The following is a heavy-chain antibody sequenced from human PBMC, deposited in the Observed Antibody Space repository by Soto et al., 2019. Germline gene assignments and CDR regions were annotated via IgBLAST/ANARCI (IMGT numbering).Heavy chain of an antibody. CDR2: IYYSGST. Sequence: KTSETLSLTCAVSGYSISSSNWWGWIRQPPGKGLEWIGYIYYSGSTYYNPSLKSRVTMSVDTSKNQFSLKLSSVTAVDTAVYYCARTVSGWNFDYWGQGTLVTVSS. CDR3: ARTVSGWNFDY. CDR1: GYSISSSNW. J-gene: IGHJ4*02. V-gene: IGHV4-28*01. D-gene: IGHD6-19*01.